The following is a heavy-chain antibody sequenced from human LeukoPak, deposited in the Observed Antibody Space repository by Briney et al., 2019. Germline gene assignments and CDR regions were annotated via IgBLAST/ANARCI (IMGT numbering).Heavy chain of an antibody. Sequence: ASVKVSCTASGYTFTGYYMHWVRQAPGQGLEWMGWINPNSGGTNYAQKFQGRVTMTRDTSISTAYMELSRLRSDDTAVYYCARVHLGITMVRGVSNWFDPWGQGTLVTVSS. CDR2: INPNSGGT. CDR1: GYTFTGYY. J-gene: IGHJ5*02. CDR3: ARVHLGITMVRGVSNWFDP. D-gene: IGHD3-10*01. V-gene: IGHV1-2*02.